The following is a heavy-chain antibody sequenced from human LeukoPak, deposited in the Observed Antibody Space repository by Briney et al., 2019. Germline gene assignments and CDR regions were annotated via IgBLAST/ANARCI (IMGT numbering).Heavy chain of an antibody. Sequence: SQTLSLTCATSGDSVSRHDLTWDWVRQSPSRGLEWLGRTFYRSKWYNDYAVSVKSRITVSPDTSENQFSLHLNSVTPEDTAVYYCVRSYDWVFDYWGQGTRVTVSS. D-gene: IGHD1-1*01. J-gene: IGHJ4*02. CDR2: TFYRSKWYN. V-gene: IGHV6-1*01. CDR1: GDSVSRHDLT. CDR3: VRSYDWVFDY.